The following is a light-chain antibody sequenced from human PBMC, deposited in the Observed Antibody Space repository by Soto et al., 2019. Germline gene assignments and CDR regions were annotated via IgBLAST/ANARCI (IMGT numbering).Light chain of an antibody. Sequence: AIQMTQSPSSLSASVGDGVTITCRASQGIRNDLGWYQQKPGKAPKLLIYAASSLQSVVPSRFSGSGYGTAFTLTISSVQPEDFATYYCLQDYSSPLTFGQGNKVEIQ. CDR1: QGIRND. J-gene: IGKJ1*01. CDR3: LQDYSSPLT. V-gene: IGKV1-6*01. CDR2: AAS.